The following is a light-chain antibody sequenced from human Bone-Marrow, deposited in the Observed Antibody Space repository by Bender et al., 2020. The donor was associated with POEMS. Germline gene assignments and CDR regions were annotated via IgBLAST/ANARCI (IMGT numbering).Light chain of an antibody. CDR3: QVWDSDGDPVV. V-gene: IGLV3-21*02. J-gene: IGLJ2*01. CDR1: NIGRKG. CDR2: DDI. Sequence: SYVLTQPPSVSVAPGQTARVTCGGDNIGRKGVHWYRQKPGQAPVLVVYDDIDRPSGIPERFSGSNSGNRATLTITRVEAGDEAAYYCQVWDSDGDPVVFGGGTKLTVL.